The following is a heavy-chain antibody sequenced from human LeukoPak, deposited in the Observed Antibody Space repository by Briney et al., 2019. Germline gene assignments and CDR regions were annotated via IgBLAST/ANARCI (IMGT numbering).Heavy chain of an antibody. J-gene: IGHJ5*02. D-gene: IGHD4-17*01. CDR2: IYHSGST. Sequence: SDTLSLTCALSDYSISSGYYWGWIRQPPGKGPEWIGSIYHSGSTYYNPSLKSRVTISVDTSKNQFSLKLSSVTAADTAVYYCARAGSFFLLGDYGFDPWGQGTLVTVSS. V-gene: IGHV4-38-2*01. CDR3: ARAGSFFLLGDYGFDP. CDR1: DYSISSGYY.